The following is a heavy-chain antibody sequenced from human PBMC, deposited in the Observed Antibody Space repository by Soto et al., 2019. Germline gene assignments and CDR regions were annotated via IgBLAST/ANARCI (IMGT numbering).Heavy chain of an antibody. V-gene: IGHV6-1*01. CDR2: TYYRSKWYN. Sequence: PXQTLSLPCAISGYSVSSNSAAWNLIRQSPSRGLEWLGRTYYRSKWYNDYAVAVKSRITINPDTSKNQFSLQLNSVTPEDTAVYYCARDRRGLMKPHSSGSYFDYWGQGTLVTVSS. CDR3: ARDRRGLMKPHSSGSYFDY. J-gene: IGHJ4*02. CDR1: GYSVSSNSAA. D-gene: IGHD6-19*01.